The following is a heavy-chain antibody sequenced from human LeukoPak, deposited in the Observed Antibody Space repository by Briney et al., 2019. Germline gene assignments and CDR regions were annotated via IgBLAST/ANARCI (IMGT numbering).Heavy chain of an antibody. CDR2: IIPILGIA. J-gene: IGHJ6*02. V-gene: IGHV1-69*04. CDR3: ASTIAAVNYYGMDV. D-gene: IGHD6-13*01. Sequence: SVKVSCKASGGTFSSYAISWVRQAPGQGLEWMGRIIPILGIANYAQKFQGRVTITADKSTSTAYMELSSLRSGDTAVYYCASTIAAVNYYGMDVWGQGTTVTVSS. CDR1: GGTFSSYA.